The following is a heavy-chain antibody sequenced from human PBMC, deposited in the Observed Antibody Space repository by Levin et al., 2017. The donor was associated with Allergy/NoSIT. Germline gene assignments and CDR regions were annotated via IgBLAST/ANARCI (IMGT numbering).Heavy chain of an antibody. D-gene: IGHD2-8*02. CDR2: MNPNSGNT. CDR3: ARGSRVIVLERENYYYYMDV. CDR1: GYTFTSYD. J-gene: IGHJ6*03. V-gene: IGHV1-8*01. Sequence: ASVKVSCKASGYTFTSYDINWVRQATGQGLEWMGWMNPNSGNTGYAQKFQGRVTMTRNTSISTAYMELSSLRSEDTAEYYCARGSRVIVLERENYYYYMDVWGKGTTVTVSS.